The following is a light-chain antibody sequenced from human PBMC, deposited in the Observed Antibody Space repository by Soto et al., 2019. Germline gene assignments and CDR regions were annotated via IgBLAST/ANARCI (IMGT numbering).Light chain of an antibody. J-gene: IGKJ3*01. CDR1: HTVSSN. Sequence: EIVMTQSPATLSVSPGESATLSCRASHTVSSNLAWYQQKRGQAPRLLIYAASTRATGIPARFSGSGSGIEFTLTISSLQSEDFAVYYCQQYNNWVTFGPGTKVDLK. CDR2: AAS. V-gene: IGKV3-15*01. CDR3: QQYNNWVT.